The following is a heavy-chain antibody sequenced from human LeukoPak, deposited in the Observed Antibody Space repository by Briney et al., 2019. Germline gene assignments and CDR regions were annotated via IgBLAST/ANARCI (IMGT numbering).Heavy chain of an antibody. D-gene: IGHD2-2*01. CDR2: INPNSGGT. Sequence: GASVKVSCKASGYTFTGYYMHWVRQAPGQGLEWMGWINPNSGGTNYAQKFQGGVTMTRDTSITTAYMELSSLRSDDTAVYCCARDVGEYCSSTNCYASHYWGQGTLATVSS. CDR1: GYTFTGYY. V-gene: IGHV1-2*02. CDR3: ARDVGEYCSSTNCYASHY. J-gene: IGHJ4*02.